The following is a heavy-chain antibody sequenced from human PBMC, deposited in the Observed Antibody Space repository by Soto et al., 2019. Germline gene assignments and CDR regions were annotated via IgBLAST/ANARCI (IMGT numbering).Heavy chain of an antibody. CDR3: ARGYDDSSGQSKSFNI. D-gene: IGHD3-22*01. CDR1: GASIRTSY. CDR2: VYYTAKT. V-gene: IGHV4-59*01. Sequence: PSDALSLTCTVSGASIRTSYWSWIRQSPGNGLEWIGYVYYTAKTNYNPSLKSRVTISVDTSMNQFSLKLNSVTAADTAVYYCARGYDDSSGQSKSFNIWDRGTMVAAS. J-gene: IGHJ3*02.